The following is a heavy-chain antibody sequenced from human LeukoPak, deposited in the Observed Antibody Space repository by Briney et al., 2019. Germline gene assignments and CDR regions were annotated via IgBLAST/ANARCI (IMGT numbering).Heavy chain of an antibody. V-gene: IGHV4-39*01. CDR2: IYYSGST. Sequence: SETLSLTCTVSVGSISSSSYYWGWIRQPPGKGLEWLGSIYYSGSTYYNPSLKSRVTISVDTSKNQFSLKLSSVTAADTAVYYCARHVGGVVYGDYYYFDYWGQGTLVTVSS. D-gene: IGHD4-17*01. CDR1: VGSISSSSYY. J-gene: IGHJ4*02. CDR3: ARHVGGVVYGDYYYFDY.